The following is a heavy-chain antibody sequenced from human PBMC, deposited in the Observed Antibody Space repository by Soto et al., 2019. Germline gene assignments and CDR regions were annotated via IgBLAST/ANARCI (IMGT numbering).Heavy chain of an antibody. CDR3: ANIGRSPCVCSGLDV. CDR1: GYTFSRYG. V-gene: IGHV1-18*01. Sequence: QGQLVQSGGEVKKSGASVKVSCKASGYTFSRYGISWVRQAPGQGLEWMGWISGYNGDTNYAQKFQGRVTMTIDTSTTTAYMGLRGLTSDDTGVDYCANIGRSPCVCSGLDVWGQGTTVTVSS. CDR2: ISGYNGDT. D-gene: IGHD2-15*01. J-gene: IGHJ6*02.